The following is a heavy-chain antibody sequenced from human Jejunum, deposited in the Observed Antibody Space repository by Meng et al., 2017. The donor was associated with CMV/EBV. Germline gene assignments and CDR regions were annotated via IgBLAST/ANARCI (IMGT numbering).Heavy chain of an antibody. CDR3: ARDVWASFDY. CDR1: GFTCSSYW. V-gene: IGHV3-74*03. D-gene: IGHD1-26*01. Sequence: LCCATSGFTCSSYWMSWVRQVPGEGLLSVCVISSDGSSTTYADSVKGRFTISRDNAKNTLYLQMNSLRAEDTGVYFCARDVWASFDYWGQGSLVTVSS. CDR2: ISSDGSST. J-gene: IGHJ4*02.